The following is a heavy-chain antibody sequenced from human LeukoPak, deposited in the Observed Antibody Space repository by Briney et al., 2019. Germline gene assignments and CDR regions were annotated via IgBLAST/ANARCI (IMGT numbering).Heavy chain of an antibody. CDR2: INHSGST. J-gene: IGHJ3*02. V-gene: IGHV4-34*01. D-gene: IGHD2-2*01. CDR3: ARGLRYCSSTSCFNRGYAFDI. Sequence: SETLSFTCAVYGGSFSGYYWSWIRQPPGKGLEWIGEINHSGSTNYNPSLKSRVTISADTSKNQFSLKLSSVTAADTAVYYCARGLRYCSSTSCFNRGYAFDIWGQGTMVTVSS. CDR1: GGSFSGYY.